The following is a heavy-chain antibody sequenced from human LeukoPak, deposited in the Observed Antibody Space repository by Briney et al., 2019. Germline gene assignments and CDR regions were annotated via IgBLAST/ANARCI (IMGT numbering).Heavy chain of an antibody. CDR1: GFTFSSYA. J-gene: IGHJ4*02. V-gene: IGHV4-59*01. Sequence: GSLRLSCAASGFTFSSYAMSWVRQAPGKGLESIGYMHHSGITNYNPSLKSRVTLSMDTSKNQFSLKLSSVTAADTAVYYCARTAREFDYWGQGTLVTVSS. CDR3: ARTAREFDY. D-gene: IGHD5-18*01. CDR2: MHHSGIT.